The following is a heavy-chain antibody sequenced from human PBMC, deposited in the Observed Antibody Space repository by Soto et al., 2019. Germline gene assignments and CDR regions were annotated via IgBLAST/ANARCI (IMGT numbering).Heavy chain of an antibody. V-gene: IGHV3-21*01. CDR3: AGRSCSNGECPFDY. J-gene: IGHJ4*02. CDR1: GFTFSSYS. D-gene: IGHD2-8*01. Sequence: TGGSLRLSCAASGFTFSSYSMNWVRQTPGKGLEWVSSISSGGTFKYYADSMKGRLTISRDNSKNSLFLQMNSLRAEDTAVYYCAGRSCSNGECPFDYWGRGTLVTVSS. CDR2: ISSGGTFK.